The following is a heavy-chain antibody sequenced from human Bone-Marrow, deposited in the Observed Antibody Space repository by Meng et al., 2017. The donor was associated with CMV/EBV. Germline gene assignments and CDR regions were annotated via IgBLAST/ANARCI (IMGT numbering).Heavy chain of an antibody. CDR3: ASVPGDGYNLDY. CDR1: GFTFSDYY. Sequence: LSLICAASGFTFSDYYMSWIRQAPGKGLEWVSYISSSGSTIYYADSVKGRFTISRDNAKNSLYLQMNSLRAEDTAVYYCASVPGDGYNLDYWGQGKLVTVYS. V-gene: IGHV3-11*01. J-gene: IGHJ4*02. D-gene: IGHD5-24*01. CDR2: ISSSGSTI.